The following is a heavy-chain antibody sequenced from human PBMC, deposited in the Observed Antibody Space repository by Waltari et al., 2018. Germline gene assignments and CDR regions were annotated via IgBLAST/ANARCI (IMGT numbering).Heavy chain of an antibody. J-gene: IGHJ3*02. CDR2: IIPIRGIA. CDR1: GGTFSSYA. Sequence: QVQLVQSGAEVKKPGSSVKVSCKASGGTFSSYAISWVRQAPGQGLEWMGGIIPIRGIANYAQKFQGRVTITADESTSTAYMELSSLRAEDTAVYYCARPSGSIGADAFDIWGQGTMVTVSS. CDR3: ARPSGSIGADAFDI. V-gene: IGHV1-69*04. D-gene: IGHD1-26*01.